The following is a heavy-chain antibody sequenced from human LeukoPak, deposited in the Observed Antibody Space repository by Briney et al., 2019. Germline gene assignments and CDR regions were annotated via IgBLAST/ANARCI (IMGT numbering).Heavy chain of an antibody. J-gene: IGHJ4*02. D-gene: IGHD3-16*02. CDR2: IYSGGAT. Sequence: GSLRLSCAASGFTVISNLMTWVRQSPVRGLEWLSSIYSGGATYYADSVKGRFTISRDHSNNSVSLQMTNLRVEDTAIYYCARGAYRISWPGIDYWGQGTLVTVSS. V-gene: IGHV3-53*01. CDR3: ARGAYRISWPGIDY. CDR1: GFTVISNL.